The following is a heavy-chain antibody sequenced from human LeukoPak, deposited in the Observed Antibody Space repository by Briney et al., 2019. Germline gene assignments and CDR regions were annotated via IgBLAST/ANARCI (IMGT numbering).Heavy chain of an antibody. J-gene: IGHJ5*02. CDR3: ARALPLWFGELP. V-gene: IGHV3-48*04. Sequence: GGSLRLSCAASGFTFSSYSMNWVRQTPGKGLEWVSYISSSSSTIYYADSVKGRFTISRDNAKNSLYLQMNSLRAEDTAVYYCARALPLWFGELPWGQGTLVTVSS. CDR2: ISSSSSTI. D-gene: IGHD3-10*01. CDR1: GFTFSSYS.